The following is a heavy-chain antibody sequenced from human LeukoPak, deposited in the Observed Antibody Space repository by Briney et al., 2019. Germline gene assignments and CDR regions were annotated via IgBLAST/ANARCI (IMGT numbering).Heavy chain of an antibody. V-gene: IGHV3-23*01. CDR3: ATGDDSNYFDY. CDR1: GFTFSSYA. J-gene: IGHJ4*02. Sequence: GGSLRLSCAASGFTFSSYAMSWVRQAPAKGLEWVSAISGSGGSTYYADSVKGRFTISRDNSKNTLYLQMNSLRAEDTAVYYCATGDDSNYFDYWGQGTLVTVSS. D-gene: IGHD3-9*01. CDR2: ISGSGGST.